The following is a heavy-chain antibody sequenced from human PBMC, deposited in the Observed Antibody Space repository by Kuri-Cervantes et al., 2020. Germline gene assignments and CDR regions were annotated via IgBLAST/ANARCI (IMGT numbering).Heavy chain of an antibody. D-gene: IGHD3-22*01. J-gene: IGHJ4*02. CDR1: GFTFSSYS. V-gene: IGHV3-21*04. CDR3: LKARWPFYDSSGNYFDS. Sequence: GGSLRLSCAASGFTFSSYSMNWVRQAPGKGLEWVSSISSSSGYIYYADSVKGRFTISRDNAKNSLYLQMNNLRAEDTALYFCLKARWPFYDSSGNYFDSWGQGTLVTVSS. CDR2: ISSSSGYI.